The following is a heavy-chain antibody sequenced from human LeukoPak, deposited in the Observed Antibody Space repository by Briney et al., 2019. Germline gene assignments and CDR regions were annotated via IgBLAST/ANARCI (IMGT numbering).Heavy chain of an antibody. CDR2: ISGSDGST. J-gene: IGHJ4*02. D-gene: IGHD6-6*01. Sequence: HPGGSLRLSCVASGFTFNNYAMSWVRQAPGKGLEWVSAISGSDGSTYYTDSVKGRFTISRDNSKNTLYLQMNSLRAEDTAVYYCARRGQGAIAARGNFDYWGQGTLVTVSS. CDR1: GFTFNNYA. CDR3: ARRGQGAIAARGNFDY. V-gene: IGHV3-23*01.